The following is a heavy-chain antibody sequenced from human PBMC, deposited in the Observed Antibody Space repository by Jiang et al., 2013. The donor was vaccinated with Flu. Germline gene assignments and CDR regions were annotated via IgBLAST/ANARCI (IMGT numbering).Heavy chain of an antibody. D-gene: IGHD3-3*01. CDR2: IYYSGST. J-gene: IGHJ5*02. Sequence: GPGLVKPSETLSLTCTVSGGSISSYYWSWIRQPPGKGLEWIGYIYYSGSTNYNPSLKSRVTISVDTSKNQFSLKLSSVTAADTAVYYCARVNDFWSGYYVWFDPWGQGTLVTVSS. V-gene: IGHV4-59*01. CDR1: GGSISSYY. CDR3: ARVNDFWSGYYVWFDP.